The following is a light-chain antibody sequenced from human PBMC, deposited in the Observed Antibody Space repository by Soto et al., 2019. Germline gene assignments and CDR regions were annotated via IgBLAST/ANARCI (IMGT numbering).Light chain of an antibody. J-gene: IGKJ1*01. CDR3: QQYGNSPWT. CDR1: QSVSSSY. CDR2: GAS. Sequence: EIVLTQSPGTLSLSPGERATLSCRASQSVSSSYLAWYQQKPGQAPRPLIYGASSRAIGIPDRFSGSGSGTDFTLTISRLEPEDFEVYYCQQYGNSPWTFGQGTEV. V-gene: IGKV3-20*01.